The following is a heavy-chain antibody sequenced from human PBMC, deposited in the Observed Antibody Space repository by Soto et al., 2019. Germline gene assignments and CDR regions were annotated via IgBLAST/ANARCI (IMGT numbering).Heavy chain of an antibody. Sequence: GGSLRLSCAASGFTFSSYGMHWVRQAPGKGLEWVAVISYDGSNKYYADSVKGRFTISRDNSKNTLYLQMNSLRAEDTAVYYCANSPAPPYSSSWYKPLSFNDYWGQGTLVTVSS. CDR3: ANSPAPPYSSSWYKPLSFNDY. J-gene: IGHJ4*02. V-gene: IGHV3-30*18. D-gene: IGHD6-13*01. CDR2: ISYDGSNK. CDR1: GFTFSSYG.